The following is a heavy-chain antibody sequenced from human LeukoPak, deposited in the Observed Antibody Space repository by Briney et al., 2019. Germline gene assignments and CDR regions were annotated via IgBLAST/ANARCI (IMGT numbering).Heavy chain of an antibody. J-gene: IGHJ4*02. CDR1: GGSFSGYY. D-gene: IGHD1-26*01. CDR3: ARLGYSRSDY. CDR2: INHSGST. V-gene: IGHV4-34*01. Sequence: SETLSLTCAVYGGSFSGYYWSWIRQPPGKGLEWIGEINHSGSTNYNPSLKSRVTISVDTSKNQFSLKLSSVTAADTAVYYCARLGYSRSDYWGQGTLVTVSS.